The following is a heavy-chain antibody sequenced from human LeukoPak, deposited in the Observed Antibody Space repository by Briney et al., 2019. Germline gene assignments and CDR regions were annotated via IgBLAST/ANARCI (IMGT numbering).Heavy chain of an antibody. CDR3: ARGRALNDY. CDR1: RLTFSTSW. Sequence: GGSLRLSCEASRLTFSTSWMSWVRQAPGKGLEGVARIKQDGSEISYVDSVKGRFTISRDNAKNSLYLQMNSLRAEDTAVYYCARGRALNDYWGQGTLVTVSS. J-gene: IGHJ4*02. CDR2: IKQDGSEI. V-gene: IGHV3-7*01.